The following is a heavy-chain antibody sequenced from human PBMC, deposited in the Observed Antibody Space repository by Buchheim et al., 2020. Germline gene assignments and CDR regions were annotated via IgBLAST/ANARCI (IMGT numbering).Heavy chain of an antibody. CDR3: AKDSRAGDLPFGGIDY. D-gene: IGHD3-16*01. CDR2: ISYDGSNK. V-gene: IGHV3-30*18. Sequence: QVQLVESGGGVVQPGRSLRLSCAASGFTFSSYGMHWVRQAPGKGLEWVAVISYDGSNKYYADSVKGRFTISRDNSKNTLYLQMNSLRAEDTAVYYWAKDSRAGDLPFGGIDYWGQGTL. CDR1: GFTFSSYG. J-gene: IGHJ4*02.